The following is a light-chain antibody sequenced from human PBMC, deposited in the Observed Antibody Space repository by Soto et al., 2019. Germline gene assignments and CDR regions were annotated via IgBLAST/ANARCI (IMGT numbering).Light chain of an antibody. CDR1: QTISSW. Sequence: DIQMTQSPSTLSGSVGDRVTITCRASQTISSWLAWYQQKPGKAPKLLIYKASTLKSGVPSRFSGSGSGTEFTLTISSLQPDDFATYCCQKYNSAPLTFGGGTKVDIK. CDR2: KAS. J-gene: IGKJ4*01. V-gene: IGKV1-5*03. CDR3: QKYNSAPLT.